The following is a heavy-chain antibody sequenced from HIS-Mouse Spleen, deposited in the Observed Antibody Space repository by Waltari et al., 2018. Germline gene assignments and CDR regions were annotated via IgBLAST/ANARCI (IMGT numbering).Heavy chain of an antibody. CDR3: ARGMGSSWPYDAFDI. Sequence: EVQLVESGGGLVQPGGSLSLSCSASGFTFSRYWMRWVRQPQGKGPVWVSRINRDGSSTSYADSVKGRFTISRDNAKNTLYLQMNSLRAEDTAVYYCARGMGSSWPYDAFDIWGQGTMVTVSS. V-gene: IGHV3-74*01. J-gene: IGHJ3*02. CDR1: GFTFSRYW. D-gene: IGHD6-13*01. CDR2: INRDGSST.